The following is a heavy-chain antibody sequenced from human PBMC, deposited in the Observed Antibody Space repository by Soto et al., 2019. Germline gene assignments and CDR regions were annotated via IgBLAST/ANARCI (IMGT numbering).Heavy chain of an antibody. V-gene: IGHV4-34*01. Sequence: SETXSLTCAVYGGSFSGYYWSWIRQPPGKGLEWIGEINHSGSTNYNPSLKSRVTISVDTSKNQFSLKLSSVTAADTAVYYCARGRYCSSTSCYARLTRLDYWGQGTLVTVSS. CDR2: INHSGST. D-gene: IGHD2-2*01. J-gene: IGHJ4*02. CDR3: ARGRYCSSTSCYARLTRLDY. CDR1: GGSFSGYY.